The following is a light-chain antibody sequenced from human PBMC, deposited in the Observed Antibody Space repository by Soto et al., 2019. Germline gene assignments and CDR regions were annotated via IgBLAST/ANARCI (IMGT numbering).Light chain of an antibody. CDR3: KQSRNWPLT. V-gene: IGKV3-11*01. CDR2: DAS. Sequence: EIVLTQSPATLSLSPGERATLSCRASQSVSSYLAWYQQKPGQAPRLLIYDASNRATGIPARFSVSGSGTDFTLTISSLEPEDFAGYYSKQSRNWPLTFGGGTKLEIK. J-gene: IGKJ4*01. CDR1: QSVSSY.